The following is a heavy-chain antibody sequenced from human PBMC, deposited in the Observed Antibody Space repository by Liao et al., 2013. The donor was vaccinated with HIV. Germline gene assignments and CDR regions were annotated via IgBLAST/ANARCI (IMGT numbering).Heavy chain of an antibody. V-gene: IGHV4-61*02. CDR1: GDSITSIDYY. CDR2: FLSSGTA. Sequence: QLRLQESGPGLVKPSETLSLTCTVSGDSITSIDYYWSWIRQPAGKGLEWIGRFLSSGTADYNPFLMGRANLAVDTSKSQISLTLTSVTAADTAVYYCARGRRADNAFDFWGQGTLVTVSS. J-gene: IGHJ3*01. CDR3: ARGRRADNAFDF.